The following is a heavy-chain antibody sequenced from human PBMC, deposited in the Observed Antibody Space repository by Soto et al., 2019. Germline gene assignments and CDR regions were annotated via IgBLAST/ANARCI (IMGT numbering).Heavy chain of an antibody. Sequence: EVQLVESGGGLVQPGGSLRLSCAASGFTFSSYSMNWVRQAPGKGLEWVSYISSSSSTIYYADSVKGRFTTSRDNAKNSLYLQMNSLRDEDTAVYYCARDPEDIVLVPAAQDRMDVWGQGTTVTVSS. J-gene: IGHJ6*02. CDR3: ARDPEDIVLVPAAQDRMDV. CDR1: GFTFSSYS. CDR2: ISSSSSTI. V-gene: IGHV3-48*02. D-gene: IGHD2-2*01.